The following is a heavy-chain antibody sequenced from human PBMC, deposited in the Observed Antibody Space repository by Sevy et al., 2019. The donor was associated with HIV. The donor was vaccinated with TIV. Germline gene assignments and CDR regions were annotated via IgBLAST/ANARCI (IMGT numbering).Heavy chain of an antibody. CDR2: IKQDGSEK. J-gene: IGHJ4*02. D-gene: IGHD3-22*01. CDR3: TKMKDDSSGFHLDY. Sequence: GGSLRLSCTASGFTFSSYSMNWVRQAPGKGLEWVANIKQDGSEKYYVDSVKGRFTMSRDNAKNSLYLQMNSLRAEDTAVYYCTKMKDDSSGFHLDYWGQGTLVTVSS. V-gene: IGHV3-7*01. CDR1: GFTFSSYS.